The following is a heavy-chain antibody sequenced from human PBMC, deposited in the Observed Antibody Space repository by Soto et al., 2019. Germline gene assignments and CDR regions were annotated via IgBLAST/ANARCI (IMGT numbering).Heavy chain of an antibody. CDR2: IYHSGST. V-gene: IGHV4-4*02. J-gene: IGHJ3*02. CDR1: GGSISSSNW. D-gene: IGHD3-10*01. Sequence: KPSETLSLTCAVSGGSISSSNWWSWVRQPPGKGLEWIGEIYHSGSTNYNPPLKSRVTISVDKSKNQFSLKLSSVTAADTAVYYCARFSFSSGSYAVYAFDIWGQGTMVTVSS. CDR3: ARFSFSSGSYAVYAFDI.